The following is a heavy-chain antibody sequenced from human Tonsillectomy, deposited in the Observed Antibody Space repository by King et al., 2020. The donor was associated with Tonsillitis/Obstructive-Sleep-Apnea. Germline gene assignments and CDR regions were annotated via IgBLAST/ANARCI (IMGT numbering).Heavy chain of an antibody. Sequence: VQLVESGGGLVQPGGSLRLSCAASGFTFSSNTMNWVGQAPGKDLKWISFIDDSSSTTYYADSVKGRFTISRDNAKNSLYLQMNSLRDEDTAVYYCARRLDSWGQGTLVTVSS. CDR2: IDDSSSTT. J-gene: IGHJ4*02. CDR3: ARRLDS. CDR1: GFTFSSNT. V-gene: IGHV3-48*02.